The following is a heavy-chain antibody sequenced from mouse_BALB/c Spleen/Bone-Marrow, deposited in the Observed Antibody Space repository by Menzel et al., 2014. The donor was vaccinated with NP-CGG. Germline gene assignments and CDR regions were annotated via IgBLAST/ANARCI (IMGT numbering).Heavy chain of an antibody. V-gene: IGHV5-6-3*01. D-gene: IGHD1-1*01. J-gene: IGHJ4*01. CDR1: GFTFSSYG. CDR2: INSNGGST. CDR3: ARDYYGSSYAMDY. Sequence: EVKLVESGGGLVQPGGSLKLSCAASGFTFSSYGMSWVRRTPDKRLELVATINSNGGSTYYPDSVKGRFTISRDNAKNTLYLQMSSLKSEDTAMYYCARDYYGSSYAMDYWGQGTSVTVSS.